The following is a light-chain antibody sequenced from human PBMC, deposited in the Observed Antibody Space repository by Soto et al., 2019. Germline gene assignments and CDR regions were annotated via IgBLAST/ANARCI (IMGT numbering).Light chain of an antibody. V-gene: IGKV3-20*01. CDR3: QQYGTSPPGVT. Sequence: EILMTQSPATLSVSPGEEATLSCRASQSVGSNFLAWYQQKPGQAPRLLIYGASKRATGIPDRFSGSGSETDFTLTISGLEPEDFAVYYCQQYGTSPPGVTFGPGTKVDIK. CDR2: GAS. CDR1: QSVGSNF. J-gene: IGKJ3*01.